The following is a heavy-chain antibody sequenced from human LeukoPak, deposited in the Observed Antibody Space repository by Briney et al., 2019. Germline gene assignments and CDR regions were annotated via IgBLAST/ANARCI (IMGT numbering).Heavy chain of an antibody. J-gene: IGHJ4*02. V-gene: IGHV1-2*04. CDR1: GYTFTSYA. CDR3: AREYGPIAAAGPRLFDY. Sequence: ASVKVSCKASGYTFTSYAMNWVRQAPGQGLEWMGWINPNSGGTNYAQKFQGWVTMTRDTSISTAYMELSRLRSDDTAVYYCAREYGPIAAAGPRLFDYWGQGTLVTVSS. CDR2: INPNSGGT. D-gene: IGHD6-13*01.